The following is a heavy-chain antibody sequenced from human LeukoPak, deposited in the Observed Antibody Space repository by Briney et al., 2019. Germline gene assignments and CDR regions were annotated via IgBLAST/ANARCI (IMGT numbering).Heavy chain of an antibody. D-gene: IGHD2-2*01. CDR3: ARAPGAAID. CDR2: IYYDGST. V-gene: IGHV4-39*07. Sequence: SETLSLTCTVSGGSISSSPYYWGWIRQPPGKGLEWIGNIYYDGSTYYNPSLKSRVSISVDTSKNQFSLKLNSVTAADTAVYYCARAPGAAIDWGQGTLVTVSS. J-gene: IGHJ4*02. CDR1: GGSISSSPYY.